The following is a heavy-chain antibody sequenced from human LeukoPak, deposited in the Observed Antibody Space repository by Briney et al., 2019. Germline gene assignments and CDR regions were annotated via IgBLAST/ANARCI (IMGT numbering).Heavy chain of an antibody. CDR1: GGTFSSYA. V-gene: IGHV1-69*13. J-gene: IGHJ4*02. Sequence: GASVKVSCKASGGTFSSYAISWVRQAPGQGLEWMGGIIPIFGTANYAQKFQGRVTITADESTSTAYMELSSLRSEDTAEYYCARGRVFCSGDTCHSGPHFDYWGQGTLVTVSS. D-gene: IGHD2-15*01. CDR3: ARGRVFCSGDTCHSGPHFDY. CDR2: IIPIFGTA.